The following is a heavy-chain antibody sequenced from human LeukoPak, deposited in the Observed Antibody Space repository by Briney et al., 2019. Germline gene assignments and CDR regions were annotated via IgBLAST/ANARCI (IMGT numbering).Heavy chain of an antibody. J-gene: IGHJ3*02. CDR1: GGSISSGYY. CDR3: ASAYEGAFDI. V-gene: IGHV4-38-2*02. D-gene: IGHD3-22*01. Sequence: SETLSLTCTVSGGSISSGYYWGWIRQPPGKGLEWIGSIYHSGSTYYNPSLKSRVTISVDTSKNQFSPKLSSVTAADTAVYYCASAYEGAFDIWGQGTMVTVSS. CDR2: IYHSGST.